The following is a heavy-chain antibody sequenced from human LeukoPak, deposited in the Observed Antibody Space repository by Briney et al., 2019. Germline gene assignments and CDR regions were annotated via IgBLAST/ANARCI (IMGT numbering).Heavy chain of an antibody. J-gene: IGHJ6*02. CDR3: AADFSSSWERVYYYYGMDV. CDR1: GFTFTSSA. V-gene: IGHV1-58*02. D-gene: IGHD6-13*01. Sequence: SVKVSCKASGFTFTSSAMQWVRQARGQRLEWIGWIVVGSGNTNYAQKFQERVTITRDMSTSTAYMELSSLRSEDTAVYYCAADFSSSWERVYYYYGMDVWGQGTTVTVSS. CDR2: IVVGSGNT.